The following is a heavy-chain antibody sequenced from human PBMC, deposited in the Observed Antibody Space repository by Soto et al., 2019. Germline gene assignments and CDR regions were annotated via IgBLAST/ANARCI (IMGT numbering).Heavy chain of an antibody. CDR3: AASYYAILTGHLAFVI. CDR1: GASFSHFY. V-gene: IGHV4-59*01. J-gene: IGHJ3*02. Sequence: SETLSLTCTVSGASFSHFYWSWIRQAPGKGLEWLGYIYDSGSTNYNPSVKSRVTMSVDTSKTQFSLDLGSVTAADTAVYCGAASYYAILTGHLAFVIWGHGTMVTVSS. D-gene: IGHD3-9*01. CDR2: IYDSGST.